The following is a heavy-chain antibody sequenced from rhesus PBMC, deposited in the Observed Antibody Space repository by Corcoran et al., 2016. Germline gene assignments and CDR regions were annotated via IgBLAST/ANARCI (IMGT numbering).Heavy chain of an antibody. CDR3: ARRLATVTLSYFDY. Sequence: QVQLQESGPGLVKPSETLYLTCAVSGGSISSSNWWSWIRQSPGKGVEWIGYIYGGKRNTSDKPSLMSRVTIATDTSKNQFSLKLSSVTAADTAVYYCARRLATVTLSYFDYWGQGVLVTVSS. J-gene: IGHJ4*01. CDR2: IYGGKRNT. CDR1: GGSISSSNW. V-gene: IGHV4S18*01. D-gene: IGHD5-36*02.